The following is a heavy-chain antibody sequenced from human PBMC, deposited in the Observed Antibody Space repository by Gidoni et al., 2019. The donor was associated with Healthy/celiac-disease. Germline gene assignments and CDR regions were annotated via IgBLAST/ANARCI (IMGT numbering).Heavy chain of an antibody. J-gene: IGHJ5*02. Sequence: EVQLLESGGGLVQPGGSLRLACAASGFTFSSCSMSWGRQAPGKGLEWVSAISGSGGSTYYADSVKGRFTISRDNSKNTLYLQMNSLRAEDTAVYYCAKDFSAAMAFDPWGQGTLVTVSS. CDR3: AKDFSAAMAFDP. CDR1: GFTFSSCS. D-gene: IGHD2-2*01. CDR2: ISGSGGST. V-gene: IGHV3-23*01.